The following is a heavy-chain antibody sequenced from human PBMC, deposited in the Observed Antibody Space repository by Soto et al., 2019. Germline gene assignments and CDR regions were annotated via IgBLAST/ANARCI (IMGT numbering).Heavy chain of an antibody. CDR3: ARVSSGWFYFDF. Sequence: EVQLVESGGGLVQPGGSLRLSCAASGFSFSSYDMHWVHQATGNGLEWVSTIGTAGDTYYSDSVKGRFTISRENAKNSLYLQMNSLRAGDTAVYYCARVSSGWFYFDFWGQGTLVTVSS. CDR1: GFSFSSYD. J-gene: IGHJ4*02. D-gene: IGHD6-19*01. CDR2: IGTAGDT. V-gene: IGHV3-13*01.